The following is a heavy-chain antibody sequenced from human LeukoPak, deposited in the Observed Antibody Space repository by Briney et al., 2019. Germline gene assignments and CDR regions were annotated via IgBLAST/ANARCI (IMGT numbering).Heavy chain of an antibody. CDR3: ARALLGDY. CDR2: INPNTGDT. V-gene: IGHV1-2*02. D-gene: IGHD2-15*01. J-gene: IGHJ4*02. CDR1: GYTFTAYY. Sequence: ASVKVSCKASGYTFTAYYMNWVRQAPGQGLEWVGWINPNTGDTNYAQKFQGRVTMTSDTSISTAYMELSRLGSDDTAIYYCARALLGDYWGQGTLVAVSS.